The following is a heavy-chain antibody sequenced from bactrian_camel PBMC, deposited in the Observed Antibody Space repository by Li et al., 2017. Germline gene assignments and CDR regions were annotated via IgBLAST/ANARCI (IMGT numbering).Heavy chain of an antibody. J-gene: IGHJ6*01. CDR1: GSIYSIYC. V-gene: IGHV3S54*01. Sequence: HVQLVESGGGSLQAGGSLRLSCAASGSIYSIYCMGWFRQAPGKEREGVADFYIGAGSTYYADSVKGRFTISHDNAKNMLYLDMNSLKPEDTAMYYCAIGLHLEIMGSWADADFEYWGQGTQVTVS. CDR3: AIGLHLEIMGSWADADFEY. D-gene: IGHD3*01. CDR2: FYIGAGST.